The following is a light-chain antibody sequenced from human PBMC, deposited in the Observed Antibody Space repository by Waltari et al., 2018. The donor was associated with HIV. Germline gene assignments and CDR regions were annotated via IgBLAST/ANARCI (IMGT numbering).Light chain of an antibody. V-gene: IGLV2-23*02. CDR1: SSDVGGYNL. CDR3: CAYAGSTTYVI. CDR2: EVS. Sequence: QSALTQPASVSGSPGQSITTSCTGTSSDVGGYNLVSWYQQHPGKAPKLMLHEVSKRPSGVSNRFSGSKSGNTASLTISGLQAEDEADYYCCAYAGSTTYVIFGGGTKLTVL. J-gene: IGLJ2*01.